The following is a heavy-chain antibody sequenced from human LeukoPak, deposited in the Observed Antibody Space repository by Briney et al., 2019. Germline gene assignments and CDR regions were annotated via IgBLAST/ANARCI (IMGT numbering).Heavy chain of an antibody. J-gene: IGHJ6*04. CDR2: ISSSGSTI. D-gene: IGHD1-26*01. Sequence: PGGSLRLSCAASGFTFSSYSMNWVRQAPGKGLEWVSYISSSGSTISYADSVTGRFTISRDNAKNYVYLPMNSLRVEDKAVYYCARDSGGYGYCMDFWGKGTTVTVSS. CDR1: GFTFSSYS. V-gene: IGHV3-48*01. CDR3: ARDSGGYGYCMDF.